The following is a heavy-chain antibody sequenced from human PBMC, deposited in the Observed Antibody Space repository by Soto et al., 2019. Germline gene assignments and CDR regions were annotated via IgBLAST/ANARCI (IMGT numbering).Heavy chain of an antibody. CDR3: ARESGENWTYEAH. J-gene: IGHJ1*01. D-gene: IGHD1-7*01. V-gene: IGHV4-4*07. Sequence: PSETLSLTCTVSGAYVSDFSWSWIRHPAGKGLEWIGRITVNGITQYTPSFRSRVTMSMDTSRNRFSLNLQSATAADTALYYCARESGENWTYEAHWGQGTLVTVSS. CDR2: ITVNGIT. CDR1: GAYVSDFS.